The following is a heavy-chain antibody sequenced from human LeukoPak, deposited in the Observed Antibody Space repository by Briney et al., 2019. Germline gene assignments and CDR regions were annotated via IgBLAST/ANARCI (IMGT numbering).Heavy chain of an antibody. J-gene: IGHJ4*02. CDR3: ARRNYDFWSGSPSFGY. CDR1: GGSFSGYY. V-gene: IGHV4-34*01. D-gene: IGHD3-3*01. CDR2: INHSGST. Sequence: SETLSLTCAVYGGSFSGYYWSWIRQPPGKGLEWIGEINHSGSTNYNPSLKSRVTISVDTPKNQFSLKLSSVTAADTAVYYCARRNYDFWSGSPSFGYWGQGTLVTVSS.